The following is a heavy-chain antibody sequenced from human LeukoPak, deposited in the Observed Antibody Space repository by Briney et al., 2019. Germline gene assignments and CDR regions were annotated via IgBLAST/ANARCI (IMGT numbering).Heavy chain of an antibody. V-gene: IGHV4-4*07. D-gene: IGHD3-9*01. CDR2: IYTSGST. CDR1: GGSISSYY. J-gene: IGHJ4*02. Sequence: SETLSLTCTVSGGSISSYYWSWIRQPAGKGLEWIGRIYTSGSTNYNHSLKSRVTMSVDTSKNQFSLKLSSVTAADTAVYYCARQAVDYDILTAYFDYWGQGTLVTVSS. CDR3: ARQAVDYDILTAYFDY.